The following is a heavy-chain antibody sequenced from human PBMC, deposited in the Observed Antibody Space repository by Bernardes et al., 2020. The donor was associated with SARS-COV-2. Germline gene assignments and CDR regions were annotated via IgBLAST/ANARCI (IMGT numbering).Heavy chain of an antibody. CDR3: AKEVVVPAAMSPNGYYYYYGMDG. Sequence: GGSLRLSCAASGFTFSSYAMSWVRQVPGKGLEWVSAISGSGGSTYYADSVKGRFTISRDNSKNTLYLQMNSLRAEDTAVYYCAKEVVVPAAMSPNGYYYYYGMDGWGQGTTVTVSS. V-gene: IGHV3-23*01. J-gene: IGHJ6*02. CDR1: GFTFSSYA. D-gene: IGHD2-2*01. CDR2: ISGSGGST.